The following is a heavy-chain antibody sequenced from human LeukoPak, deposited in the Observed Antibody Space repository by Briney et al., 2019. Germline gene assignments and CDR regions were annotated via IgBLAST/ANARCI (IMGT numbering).Heavy chain of an antibody. CDR1: GGSISNYY. D-gene: IGHD2-21*02. Sequence: SETLSLTCTVSGGSISNYYWNWIRQPPGKGLEWIGRIYTSGSTNYNPSLKSRVTMSVDTSKNQFSLKLSSVTAADTAVYYCARDHIVVVTAQYYFDYWGQGTLVTVSS. CDR3: ARDHIVVVTAQYYFDY. V-gene: IGHV4-4*07. J-gene: IGHJ4*02. CDR2: IYTSGST.